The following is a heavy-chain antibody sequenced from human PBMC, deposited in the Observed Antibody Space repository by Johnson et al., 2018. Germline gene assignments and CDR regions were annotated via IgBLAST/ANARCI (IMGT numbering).Heavy chain of an antibody. J-gene: IGHJ4*02. D-gene: IGHD5-18*01. CDR3: ARDERDTAMVYPGPAFDY. CDR1: GFTFSNHW. CDR2: INSYGSTI. V-gene: IGHV3-74*01. Sequence: EVQLVETGGGLVQPGGSLRLSCAASGFTFSNHWMHWVRQAPGKGLVWVSRINSYGSTIRYADSVRGLFTIYRDNAKKTLYLQINSLRAGDTAVYYCARDERDTAMVYPGPAFDYWGQGTLVTVSS.